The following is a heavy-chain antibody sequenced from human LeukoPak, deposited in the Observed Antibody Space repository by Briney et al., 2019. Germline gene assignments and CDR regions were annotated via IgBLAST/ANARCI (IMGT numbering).Heavy chain of an antibody. J-gene: IGHJ4*02. CDR1: GDSVSSNSAA. D-gene: IGHD6-25*01. V-gene: IGHV6-1*01. CDR3: ARDRGLAARYLDY. CDR2: TYCRSKWYN. Sequence: SQTLSLTCAISGDSVSSNSAAWNRIRQSPSRGLEWLGRTYCRSKWYNDYAVSVKSRITINPDTSKNQFSLQLNSVTPEDTAVYYCARDRGLAARYLDYWGQGTLVTVSS.